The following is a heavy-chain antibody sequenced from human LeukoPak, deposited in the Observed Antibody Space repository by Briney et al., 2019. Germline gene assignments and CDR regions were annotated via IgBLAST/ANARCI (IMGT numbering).Heavy chain of an antibody. Sequence: KPSETLSLTSTVSGGSISSYYWSWIRQPPGKGLEWIGYIYTSGSTNYNPSLKSRVTISVDTSKSQFSLKLSSVTAADTAVYYCARNTYYYDSSGYRVAWFDPWGQGTLVTISS. CDR3: ARNTYYYDSSGYRVAWFDP. D-gene: IGHD3-22*01. CDR1: GGSISSYY. J-gene: IGHJ5*02. CDR2: IYTSGST. V-gene: IGHV4-4*09.